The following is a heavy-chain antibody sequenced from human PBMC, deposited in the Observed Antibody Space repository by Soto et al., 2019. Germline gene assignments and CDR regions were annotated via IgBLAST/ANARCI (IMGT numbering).Heavy chain of an antibody. CDR2: TRNKANSYTT. D-gene: IGHD1-26*01. V-gene: IGHV3-72*01. Sequence: EVQLVESGGGLVQPGGSLRLSCAASGFTFSDHYMDWVRQAPGKGLEWVGRTRNKANSYTTEYAASVKGRFTISRDDSNNSLYLQMNSLKTEDTAVYYCARGPYSGSYYVAGYFGYWGQGTLVTVSS. CDR1: GFTFSDHY. CDR3: ARGPYSGSYYVAGYFGY. J-gene: IGHJ4*02.